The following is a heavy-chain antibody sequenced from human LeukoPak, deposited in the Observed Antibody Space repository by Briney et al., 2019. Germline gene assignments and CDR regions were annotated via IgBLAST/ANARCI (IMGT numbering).Heavy chain of an antibody. CDR1: GFTFSNYA. CDR2: ISGSGGRT. V-gene: IGHV3-23*01. D-gene: IGHD3-10*01. J-gene: IGHJ4*02. CDR3: AKEYYYGSGTYYNVNY. Sequence: GGSLRLSCAASGFTFSNYAMSWVRQAPGKGLEWVSAISGSGGRTYYADSVKGRFTLSRDNSKNTLYLQMNSLRAEDTAVYYCAKEYYYGSGTYYNVNYWGQGTLVTVSS.